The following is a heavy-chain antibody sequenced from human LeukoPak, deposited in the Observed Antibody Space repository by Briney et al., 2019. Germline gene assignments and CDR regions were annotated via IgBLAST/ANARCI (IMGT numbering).Heavy chain of an antibody. J-gene: IGHJ6*03. D-gene: IGHD3-9*01. CDR3: ARDHVLRYFDWLLYAHYYMDV. V-gene: IGHV1-2*02. CDR1: GYTFTGYY. Sequence: ASVKVSCKASGYTFTGYYMHWVRQAPGQGLEWMGWINPNSGGTNYAQKFQGRVTMTRDTSISTAYMELRSLRSDDTAVYYCARDHVLRYFDWLLYAHYYMDVWGKGTTVTVSS. CDR2: INPNSGGT.